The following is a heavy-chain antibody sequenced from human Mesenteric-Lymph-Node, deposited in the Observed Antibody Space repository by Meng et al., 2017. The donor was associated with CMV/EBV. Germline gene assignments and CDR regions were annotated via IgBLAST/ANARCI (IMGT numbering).Heavy chain of an antibody. Sequence: KASGYTFSSFGICWVRQAPGQGLEWMGWINAYNDNTNYAQKFQGRVTMTTDTSTSTAYMELRSLRSDDTAVYYCAGAYGSGTYDLVGYWGQGTLVTVSS. J-gene: IGHJ4*02. CDR1: GYTFSSFG. CDR3: AGAYGSGTYDLVGY. D-gene: IGHD3-10*01. V-gene: IGHV1-18*01. CDR2: INAYNDNT.